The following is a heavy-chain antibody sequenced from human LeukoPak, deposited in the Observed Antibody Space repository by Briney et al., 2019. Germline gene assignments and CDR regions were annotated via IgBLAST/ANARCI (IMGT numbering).Heavy chain of an antibody. CDR2: ISGSGGST. CDR3: ARDISGYEYGAVTYYFDY. Sequence: RSGGSLRLSCAASGFTFSSYAMSWVRQAPGKGLEWVSAISGSGGSTYYADSVKGRFTISRDNSKNTLYLQMNSLRAEDTAVYYCARDISGYEYGAVTYYFDYWGQGTLVTVSS. J-gene: IGHJ4*02. D-gene: IGHD5-12*01. CDR1: GFTFSSYA. V-gene: IGHV3-23*01.